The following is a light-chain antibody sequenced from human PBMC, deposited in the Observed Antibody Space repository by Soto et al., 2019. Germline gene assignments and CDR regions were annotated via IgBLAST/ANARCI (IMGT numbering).Light chain of an antibody. CDR2: DVS. CDR3: TSYSTSITLVV. Sequence: QSVLTQPASVSGSPGQSITLSCTGTSNDVGGYDYVSWYQQHPGKAPKLMIFDVSNRPSGVSTRFSGSKSGNTASLTISGLQAEDESDYYCTSYSTSITLVVFGGGTKVTVL. J-gene: IGLJ2*01. V-gene: IGLV2-14*03. CDR1: SNDVGGYDY.